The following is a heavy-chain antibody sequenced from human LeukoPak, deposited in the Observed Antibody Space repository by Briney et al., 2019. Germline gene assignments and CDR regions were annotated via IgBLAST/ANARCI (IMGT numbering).Heavy chain of an antibody. CDR2: ISYDGSIP. Sequence: PGGSLRLSCAASGFTFSSYGMSWVRQAPGKGLEWVAVISYDGSIPYYADSVKGRFTFSRDNSKNTLYLQMNSLRTEDTAVYYCVRDRRAVAVYFDYWGQGTLVTVSS. V-gene: IGHV3-30*03. CDR1: GFTFSSYG. J-gene: IGHJ4*02. CDR3: VRDRRAVAVYFDY. D-gene: IGHD6-19*01.